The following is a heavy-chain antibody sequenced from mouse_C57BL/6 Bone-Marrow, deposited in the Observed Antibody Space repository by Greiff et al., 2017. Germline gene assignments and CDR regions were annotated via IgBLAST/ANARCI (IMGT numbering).Heavy chain of an antibody. V-gene: IGHV1-81*01. J-gene: IGHJ1*03. Sequence: QVQLQQSGAELARPGASVKLSCKASGYTFTSYGISWVKQRTGQGLEWIGEIYPRSGNTYYNEKFKGKATLTADKSSSTAYMELRSLTSEDSAVYFGARRHYYGSSYRYFDVWGTGTTVTVSS. CDR1: GYTFTSYG. D-gene: IGHD1-1*01. CDR2: IYPRSGNT. CDR3: ARRHYYGSSYRYFDV.